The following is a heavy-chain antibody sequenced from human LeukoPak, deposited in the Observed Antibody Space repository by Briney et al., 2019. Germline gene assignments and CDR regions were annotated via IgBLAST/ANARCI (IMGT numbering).Heavy chain of an antibody. CDR1: GFTFSFYA. V-gene: IGHV3-23*01. CDR3: VKEKNKYGFNGLDY. Sequence: AGGSVRLSCAASGFTFSFYAMNWVRQAPGKGLEWVTSITGNSDNTFYANSVKGRFTISRDNSKNTLYLQMNSLRAAETAVYYCVKEKNKYGFNGLDYWGQGTLVTVSS. J-gene: IGHJ4*02. D-gene: IGHD3-10*01. CDR2: ITGNSDNT.